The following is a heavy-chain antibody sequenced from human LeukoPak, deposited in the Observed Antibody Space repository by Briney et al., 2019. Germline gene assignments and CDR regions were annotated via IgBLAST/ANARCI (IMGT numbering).Heavy chain of an antibody. V-gene: IGHV1-18*01. CDR1: GYTFNTYG. Sequence: GESLKISCKGSGYTFNTYGITWVRQAPGQGLEWMGWISPYNGNTNYAQKFQGRVTLTTDTSTSTAYMELRSLRSDDTAVYYCARGPHERSGYPDDWGQGTLVTVSS. CDR3: ARGPHERSGYPDD. CDR2: ISPYNGNT. J-gene: IGHJ4*02. D-gene: IGHD3-22*01.